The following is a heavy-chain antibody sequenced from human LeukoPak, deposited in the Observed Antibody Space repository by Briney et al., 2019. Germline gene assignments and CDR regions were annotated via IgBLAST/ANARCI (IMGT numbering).Heavy chain of an antibody. CDR3: ARVATRNAISYYDFWSGPFDY. CDR2: FCSCSSYI. CDR1: GYTFCRYS. V-gene: IGHV3-21*01. D-gene: IGHD3-3*01. J-gene: IGHJ4*02. Sequence: GGSLTLSCAASGYTFCRYSMHWLPQAPEKGLVWVSYFCSCSSYIYCADSEKGRYPISRDNVNNSLYLQMNTLRAENTAVYYCARVATRNAISYYDFWSGPFDYWGQGTLATVSS.